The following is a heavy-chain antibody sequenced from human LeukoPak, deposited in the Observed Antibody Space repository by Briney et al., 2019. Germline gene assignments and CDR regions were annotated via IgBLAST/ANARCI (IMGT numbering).Heavy chain of an antibody. J-gene: IGHJ4*02. CDR3: ARDSGYYYPLFDY. Sequence: PSETLSLTCAVYGGSFSGYYWSWIRQPPGKGLEWIGEINHSGSTNYNPSLKSRVTISVDTSKNQFSLKLSSVTAADTAVYYCARDSGYYYPLFDYWGQGTLATVSS. D-gene: IGHD3-22*01. CDR2: INHSGST. V-gene: IGHV4-34*01. CDR1: GGSFSGYY.